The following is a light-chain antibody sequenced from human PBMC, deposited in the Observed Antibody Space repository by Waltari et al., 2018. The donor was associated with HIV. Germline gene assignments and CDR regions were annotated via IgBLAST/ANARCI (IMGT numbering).Light chain of an antibody. CDR2: QDS. V-gene: IGLV3-1*01. Sequence: PPSVSVSPGQTASITCSGDKLGDKYACWYQQKPGQSPVLVIYQDSKRPSGIPERFSGSNSGNTATLTISGTQAMDEADYYCQAWDSSVVFGGGTKLTVL. J-gene: IGLJ2*01. CDR1: KLGDKY. CDR3: QAWDSSVV.